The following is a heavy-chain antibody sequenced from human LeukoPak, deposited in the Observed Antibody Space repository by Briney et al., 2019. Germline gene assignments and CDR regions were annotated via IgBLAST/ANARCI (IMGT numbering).Heavy chain of an antibody. J-gene: IGHJ5*02. V-gene: IGHV1-18*01. D-gene: IGHD2/OR15-2a*01. CDR3: ARAPRCNTESCNSWFDP. CDR1: GNSFNTYG. Sequence: GASVKVSCKSSGNSFNTYGISWLRQAPGQGLEWMGWINVNTKYARKFQGRVTMTTDTSTSTTYMELRSLRSDDPAVYFCARAPRCNTESCNSWFDPWGQGTLVTVSS. CDR2: INVNT.